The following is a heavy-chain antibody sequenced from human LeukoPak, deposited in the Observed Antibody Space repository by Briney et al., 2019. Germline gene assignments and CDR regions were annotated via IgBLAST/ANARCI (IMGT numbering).Heavy chain of an antibody. Sequence: GGSLRLSCAASGFTVSSNYMSWVRQAPGKGLEWVSVIYSGGSTYYADSVKGRFTISRDNSKNTLYLQMNSLRAEDAAVYYCARTDYGDYSVYGMDVWGQGTTVTVSS. J-gene: IGHJ6*02. V-gene: IGHV3-66*01. CDR1: GFTVSSNY. CDR3: ARTDYGDYSVYGMDV. D-gene: IGHD4-17*01. CDR2: IYSGGST.